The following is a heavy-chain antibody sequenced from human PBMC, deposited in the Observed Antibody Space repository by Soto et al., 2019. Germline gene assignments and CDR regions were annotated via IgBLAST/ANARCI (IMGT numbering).Heavy chain of an antibody. J-gene: IGHJ6*02. D-gene: IGHD2-21*01. CDR2: VHHSGTT. CDR3: ARGKSVGMLFLLTSSGLDV. CDR1: GEAFDGYY. V-gene: IGHV4-34*01. Sequence: SETLSLTCAVYGEAFDGYYYWTWIRQSPGKGLEWIGEVHHSGTTNYNPSLRSRATISVDTSKNQFSLKLSSVTAADLGVYYCARGKSVGMLFLLTSSGLDVWGQGTTVTISS.